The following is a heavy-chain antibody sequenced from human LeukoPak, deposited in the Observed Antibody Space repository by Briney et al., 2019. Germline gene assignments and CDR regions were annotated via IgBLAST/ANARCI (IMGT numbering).Heavy chain of an antibody. V-gene: IGHV3-30*01. D-gene: IGHD3-3*01. CDR1: GFTFSSYA. CDR2: ISYDGSNK. J-gene: IGHJ4*02. Sequence: GGSLRLSCAASGFTFSSYAMHWVRQAPGKGLEWVAVISYDGSNKYYADSVKGRFTISRDNSKNTLYLQMNSLRAEDTAVYYCARVASTYTTFGVAIDYWGQGTLVTVSS. CDR3: ARVASTYTTFGVAIDY.